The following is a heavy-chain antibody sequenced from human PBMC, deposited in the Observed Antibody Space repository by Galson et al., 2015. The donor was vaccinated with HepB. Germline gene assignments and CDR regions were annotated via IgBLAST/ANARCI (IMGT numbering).Heavy chain of an antibody. CDR1: GFTFDDYA. CDR2: ISWSSGSI. CDR3: AKGYSSSWYFTVHY. Sequence: SLRLSCAASGFTFDDYAMHWVRQAPGKGLEWVSGISWSSGSIGYADSVKGRFTISRDNAKNSLYLQMNSLRAEDTALYYCAKGYSSSWYFTVHYWGQGTLVTVSS. J-gene: IGHJ4*02. V-gene: IGHV3-9*01. D-gene: IGHD6-13*01.